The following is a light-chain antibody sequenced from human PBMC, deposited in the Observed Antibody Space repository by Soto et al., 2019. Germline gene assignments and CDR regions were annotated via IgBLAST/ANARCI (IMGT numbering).Light chain of an antibody. Sequence: QSALTQPASVSGSPGQSITISCTGTSSDVGAYNHVSWYQQHPGKAPQLIIYEVSNRPSGLSNRFSASKSGNTASLTISGLQAEEEADYYCCSYTTSSTLVFGTGTKLTVL. CDR3: CSYTTSSTLV. CDR2: EVS. J-gene: IGLJ1*01. CDR1: SSDVGAYNH. V-gene: IGLV2-14*01.